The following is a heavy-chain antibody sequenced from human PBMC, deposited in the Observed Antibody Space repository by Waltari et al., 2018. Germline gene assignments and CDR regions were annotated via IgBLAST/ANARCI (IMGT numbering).Heavy chain of an antibody. Sequence: TFSSYAMSWVRQAPGKGLEWVSAISGSGGSTYYADSVKGRFTISRDNSKNTLYLQMNSLRAEDTAVYYCAKDKEAGATLAEYFQHWGQGTLVTVSS. CDR2: ISGSGGST. J-gene: IGHJ1*01. D-gene: IGHD1-26*01. CDR3: AKDKEAGATLAEYFQH. CDR1: TFSSYA. V-gene: IGHV3-23*01.